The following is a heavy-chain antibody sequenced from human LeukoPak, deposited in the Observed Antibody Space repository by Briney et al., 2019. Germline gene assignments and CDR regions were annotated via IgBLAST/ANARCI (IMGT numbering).Heavy chain of an antibody. V-gene: IGHV3-30*03. CDR3: ATDAQPLTGDPDPYYYYYMDV. D-gene: IGHD7-27*01. CDR2: ISQEGSMK. J-gene: IGHJ6*03. CDR1: GLSFGSYG. Sequence: GGSLRLSWAASGLSFGSYGIHWVRQAPGKGLGWVSVISQEGSMKYHAESVKGRFTISRDNSRNMVYLQMNSLRAEDTAVYYCATDAQPLTGDPDPYYYYYMDVWGKGTTVTVSS.